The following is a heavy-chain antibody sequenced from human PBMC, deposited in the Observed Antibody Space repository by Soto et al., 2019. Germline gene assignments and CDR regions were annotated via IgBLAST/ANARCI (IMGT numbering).Heavy chain of an antibody. J-gene: IGHJ5*02. V-gene: IGHV4-59*11. Sequence: PSETLSLTCTVSGGSINSHYRSWIRQTPGKGLEWIGFIYYTGNTNYNPYNPALKSRVSFSVDTSKNQFYLKLTSVTDADTAVYYCVRDGTKTLRDWFDPWGQGISVPVS. D-gene: IGHD1-1*01. CDR1: GGSINSHY. CDR2: IYYTGNT. CDR3: VRDGTKTLRDWFDP.